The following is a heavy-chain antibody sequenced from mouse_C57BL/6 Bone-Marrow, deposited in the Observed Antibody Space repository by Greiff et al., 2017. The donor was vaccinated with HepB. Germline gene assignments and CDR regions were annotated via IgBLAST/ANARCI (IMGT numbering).Heavy chain of an antibody. CDR1: GFSLSTFGMG. CDR2: IWWDDDK. CDR3: ARIEKDYGSSSYWYFDV. D-gene: IGHD1-1*01. J-gene: IGHJ1*03. Sequence: QVTLKVSGPGILQPSQTLSLTCSFSGFSLSTFGMGVGWIRQPSGKGLEWLAHIWWDDDKYYNPALKSRLTISKDTSKNQVFLKIANVDTADTATYYCARIEKDYGSSSYWYFDVWGTGTTVTVSS. V-gene: IGHV8-8*01.